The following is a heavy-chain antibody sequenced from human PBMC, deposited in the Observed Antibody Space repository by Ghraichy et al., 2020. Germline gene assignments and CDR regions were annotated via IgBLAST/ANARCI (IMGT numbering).Heavy chain of an antibody. D-gene: IGHD5-24*01. J-gene: IGHJ4*02. CDR1: GFTVSNNY. V-gene: IGHV3-53*01. CDR2: IYSGGGT. Sequence: GSLRLSCAASGFTVSNNYMSWVRQAPGKGLEWVSLIYSGGGTLYADSVKGRFTISRDSSKNTLYLQMNSLRAEDPAVYYCTRDSNGMAKTPGWGQGTLVTVSS. CDR3: TRDSNGMAKTPG.